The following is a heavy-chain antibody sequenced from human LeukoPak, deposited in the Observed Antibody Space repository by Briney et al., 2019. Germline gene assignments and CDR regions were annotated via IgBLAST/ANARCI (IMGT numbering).Heavy chain of an antibody. D-gene: IGHD5-24*01. Sequence: PGGSLRLSCAASGFTFSSYSMNWVRQAPGKGLEWVSSISSSSSYIYYADSVKGRFTISRDNAKNSLYLQMNSLRAEDTAVYYCARDLRDGYNLDYWGQGTLVTVSS. J-gene: IGHJ4*02. V-gene: IGHV3-21*01. CDR2: ISSSSSYI. CDR3: ARDLRDGYNLDY. CDR1: GFTFSSYS.